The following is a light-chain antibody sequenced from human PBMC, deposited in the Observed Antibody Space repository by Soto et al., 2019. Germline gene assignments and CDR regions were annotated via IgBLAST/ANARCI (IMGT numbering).Light chain of an antibody. CDR2: SDN. CDR3: AAWDDSLNGVL. V-gene: IGLV1-44*01. CDR1: FSNIGSNT. Sequence: QSVLTQPPSASGTPGQRVTISCSGSFSNIGSNTVNWYQHLPGTAPRLLIYSDNQRPSGVPDRFPGSKSGTSASLAISGLQSEDEADYYCAAWDDSLNGVLFGGGTKLTVL. J-gene: IGLJ2*01.